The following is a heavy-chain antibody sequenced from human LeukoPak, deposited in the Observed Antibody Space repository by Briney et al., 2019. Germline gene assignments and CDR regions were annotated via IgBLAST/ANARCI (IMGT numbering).Heavy chain of an antibody. V-gene: IGHV4-39*01. Sequence: PETLSLTCTVSGGSISSSGYYWGWIRQPPGKGPEWIASIYYSGSTYYNPSLKSRVTISVDTSKNQLSLKLSSLTAADTAVYYCARHEYSGSYYGLSWFDPWGQGTLVTVSS. CDR1: GGSISSSGYY. J-gene: IGHJ5*02. D-gene: IGHD1-26*01. CDR3: ARHEYSGSYYGLSWFDP. CDR2: IYYSGST.